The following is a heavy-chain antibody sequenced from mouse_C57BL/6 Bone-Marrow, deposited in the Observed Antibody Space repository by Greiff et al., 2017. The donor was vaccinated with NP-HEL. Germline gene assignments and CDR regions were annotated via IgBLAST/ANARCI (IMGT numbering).Heavy chain of an antibody. Sequence: QVQLQQPGAELVKPGASVKLSCKASGCTFTSYWMHWVKQRPGQGLEWIGMIHPNSGSTNYNEKFKSKATLTVDKSSSTAYMQLSSLTSEDSAVYYCARFGYGSSYYYAMDYWGQGTSVTVSS. V-gene: IGHV1-64*01. CDR2: IHPNSGST. CDR1: GCTFTSYW. J-gene: IGHJ4*01. D-gene: IGHD1-1*01. CDR3: ARFGYGSSYYYAMDY.